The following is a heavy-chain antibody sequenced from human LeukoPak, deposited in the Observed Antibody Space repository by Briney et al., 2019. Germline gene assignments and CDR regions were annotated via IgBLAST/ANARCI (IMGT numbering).Heavy chain of an antibody. V-gene: IGHV1-46*01. CDR1: GYTFTSYY. Sequence: GASVKVSCKASGYTFTSYYMHWVRQAPGQGLEWMGIINPSGGSTSYAQKFQGRVTMTGDTSTSTVYMELSSLRSEDTAVYYCARDLDIVVVTAPSDYWGQGTLVTVSS. CDR3: ARDLDIVVVTAPSDY. CDR2: INPSGGST. J-gene: IGHJ4*02. D-gene: IGHD2-21*02.